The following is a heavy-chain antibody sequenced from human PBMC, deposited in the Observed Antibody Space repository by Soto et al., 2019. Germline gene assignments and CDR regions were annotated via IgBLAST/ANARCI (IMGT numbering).Heavy chain of an antibody. Sequence: EVQLLESGGGLVQPGGSLRLSCAASGFTFSNYAMTWVRQAPGKGLEWVSVITGGGGGTYFVDSVKGRFTISRDNSKNTVSLQMNSLRAEDTAVYYCAKRTLTAAGFDYWGQGTLVTVSS. CDR3: AKRTLTAAGFDY. V-gene: IGHV3-23*01. D-gene: IGHD6-13*01. CDR2: ITGGGGGT. J-gene: IGHJ4*02. CDR1: GFTFSNYA.